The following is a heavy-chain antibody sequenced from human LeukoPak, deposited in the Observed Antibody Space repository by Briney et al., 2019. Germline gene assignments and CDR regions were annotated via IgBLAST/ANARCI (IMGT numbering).Heavy chain of an antibody. J-gene: IGHJ4*02. V-gene: IGHV4-39*07. Sequence: SDTLSLTCTLSGASINSSSSCWGWIRQPPGKGLQWLVSFYYSGSTFSNPSLKSRVTISVDPSKNQFSLKLSSVTAPDMAVYYCARDREIREGVWGSFVAYWGQGTVVTVSS. CDR2: FYYSGST. CDR3: ARDREIREGVWGSFVAY. D-gene: IGHD3-16*01. CDR1: GASINSSSSC.